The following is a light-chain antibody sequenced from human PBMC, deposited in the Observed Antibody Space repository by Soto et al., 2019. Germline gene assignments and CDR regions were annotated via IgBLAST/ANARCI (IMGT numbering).Light chain of an antibody. Sequence: QSALTQPRSVSVSPGQSVTISCTGTSSDVGGYNYVSWYQQHPGKAPKLMIYDVSKWPSGVPDRFSGSKSGNTASLTISGLQAEDEADYYCCSYAGNSLWVFGGGTKVTVL. CDR3: CSYAGNSLWV. V-gene: IGLV2-11*01. CDR1: SSDVGGYNY. J-gene: IGLJ3*02. CDR2: DVS.